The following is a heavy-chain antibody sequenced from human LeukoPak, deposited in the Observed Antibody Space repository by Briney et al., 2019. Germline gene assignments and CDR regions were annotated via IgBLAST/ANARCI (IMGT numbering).Heavy chain of an antibody. CDR1: GGSISSYY. CDR3: ARVRAVAGIDY. CDR2: IYYSGST. J-gene: IGHJ4*02. D-gene: IGHD6-19*01. V-gene: IGHV4-59*01. Sequence: SETLSLTCTVSGGSISSYYWSWIRQPPGKGLEWIGYIYYSGSTNYNPPLKSRVTISVDTSKNQFSLKLSSVTAADTAVYYCARVRAVAGIDYWGQGTLVTVSS.